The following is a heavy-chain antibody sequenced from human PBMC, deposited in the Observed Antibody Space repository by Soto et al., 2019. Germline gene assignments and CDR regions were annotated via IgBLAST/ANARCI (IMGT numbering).Heavy chain of an antibody. J-gene: IGHJ4*02. CDR2: IYYSGST. CDR1: GGSISSGGYY. CDR3: ASLRDGLYCSGGSCYRNFDY. Sequence: SETLSLTCTVSGGSISSGGYYWSWIRQHPGKGLEWIGYIYYSGSTYYNPSLKSRVTMSVDTSKNQFSLKLSSVTAADTAVYYCASLRDGLYCSGGSCYRNFDYWGQGTLVTVSS. D-gene: IGHD2-15*01. V-gene: IGHV4-31*03.